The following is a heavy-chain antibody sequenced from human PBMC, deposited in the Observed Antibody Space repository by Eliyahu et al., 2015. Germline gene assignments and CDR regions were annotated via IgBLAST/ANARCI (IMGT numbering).Heavy chain of an antibody. J-gene: IGHJ4*02. Sequence: EEQLLVSGGGLVQPGGSLXLSXAGSGFPFNRXALVWVRQAPGKGXEXVXGIXGSGAXXYYEDSVRGRVTISRDNSKNTLHLQIHSLRVEDTAVYYCAKGIWRDYFDYWGQGALLTVSS. CDR1: GFPFNRXA. D-gene: IGHD3-3*02. CDR2: IXGSGAXX. CDR3: AKGIWRDYFDY. V-gene: IGHV3-23*01.